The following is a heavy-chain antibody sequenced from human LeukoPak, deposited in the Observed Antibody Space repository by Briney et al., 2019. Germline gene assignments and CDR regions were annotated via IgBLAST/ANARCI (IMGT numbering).Heavy chain of an antibody. J-gene: IGHJ6*02. Sequence: KTSETLSLTCAVYGGSFSGYYWSWIRQPPGKGLEWIGEINHSGSTNYNPSLKSRVTISVDTSKNQFSLKLSSVTAADTAVYYCARCFPALRVRYYGMDVWGQGTTVTVSS. CDR2: INHSGST. CDR3: ARCFPALRVRYYGMDV. CDR1: GGSFSGYY. D-gene: IGHD4-17*01. V-gene: IGHV4-34*01.